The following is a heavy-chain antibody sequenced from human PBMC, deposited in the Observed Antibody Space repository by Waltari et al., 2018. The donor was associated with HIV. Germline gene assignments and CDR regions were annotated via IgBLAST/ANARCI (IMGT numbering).Heavy chain of an antibody. CDR3: ARLFDYYDSSGHQYFDY. D-gene: IGHD3-22*01. CDR2: IYPGHSDT. Sequence: EVQLVQSGAEVKKPGESLKISCKGSGYSFNSYWIGWVRQMPGKGLEWMGIIYPGHSDTRYSPSFQGQVTISADKSITTAYLQWSSLKASDTAMYYCARLFDYYDSSGHQYFDYWGQGTLVTVSS. CDR1: GYSFNSYW. V-gene: IGHV5-51*03. J-gene: IGHJ4*02.